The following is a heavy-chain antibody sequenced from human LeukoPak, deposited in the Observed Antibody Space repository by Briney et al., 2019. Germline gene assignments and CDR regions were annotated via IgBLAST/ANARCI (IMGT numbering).Heavy chain of an antibody. Sequence: GGSLRLSCAASGFTFSSYWMSWVRQAPGKGLEWVANINRDGSETYYVDSVRGRFTISSDNAKNSLYLQMNSLRAEDTAVYYCARDGPVTQFDYWGQGTLVTVSS. CDR3: ARDGPVTQFDY. CDR1: GFTFSSYW. J-gene: IGHJ4*02. V-gene: IGHV3-7*04. D-gene: IGHD4-17*01. CDR2: INRDGSET.